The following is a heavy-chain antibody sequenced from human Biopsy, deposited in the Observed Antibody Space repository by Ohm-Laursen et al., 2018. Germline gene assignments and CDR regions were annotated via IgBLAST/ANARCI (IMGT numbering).Heavy chain of an antibody. V-gene: IGHV4-34*01. CDR2: INYSGRT. D-gene: IGHD3-22*01. Sequence: GSLSLPCAVYGESFNGYYWSWIRLTPGKGLVWIGEINYSGRTNYNPSLKSRVPISVDTSKNQFSLRVRSVTAAVTAVYYCVRGVDYYDPYHYYALDDWGQGTTVTVSS. CDR1: GESFNGYY. CDR3: VRGVDYYDPYHYYALDD. J-gene: IGHJ6*02.